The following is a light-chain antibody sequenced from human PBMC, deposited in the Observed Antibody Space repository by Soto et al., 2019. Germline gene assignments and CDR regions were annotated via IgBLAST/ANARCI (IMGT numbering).Light chain of an antibody. J-gene: IGLJ3*02. CDR3: CSYAGGSTWV. CDR2: EGT. Sequence: QSVLTQPASVSGSPGQSIIISCTGTSSDVGSYNLVSWYQQYPGKAPKLMIYEGTKRPSGVSNRFSGSQSGSTASLTISGLQAEDEADYYCCSYAGGSTWVFGGGTKLTVL. V-gene: IGLV2-23*01. CDR1: SSDVGSYNL.